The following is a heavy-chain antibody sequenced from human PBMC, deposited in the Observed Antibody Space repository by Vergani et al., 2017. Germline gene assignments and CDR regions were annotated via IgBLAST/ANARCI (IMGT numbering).Heavy chain of an antibody. CDR2: IYYSGST. CDR3: ARGYSSGWINWLDP. Sequence: QVQLQESGPGLVKPSETLSLTCTVSGGSISSYYWSWIRQPPGKGLEWIGYIYYSGSTNYNPSLKSRVTISVDTSKNQFSLKLSSVTAADTAVYYCARGYSSGWINWLDPWGQGTLVTVSS. D-gene: IGHD6-19*01. J-gene: IGHJ5*02. V-gene: IGHV4-59*01. CDR1: GGSISSYY.